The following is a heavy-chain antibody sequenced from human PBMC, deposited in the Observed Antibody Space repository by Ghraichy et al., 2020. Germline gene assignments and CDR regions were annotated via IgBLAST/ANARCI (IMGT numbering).Heavy chain of an antibody. CDR3: ARGHPEAHYYYYYMDV. CDR1: GYTFTSYG. V-gene: IGHV1-18*04. J-gene: IGHJ6*03. D-gene: IGHD1-14*01. CDR2: ISAYNGNT. Sequence: ASVKVSCKASGYTFTSYGISWVRQAPGQGLEWMGWISAYNGNTNYAQKLQGRVTMTTDTSTSTAYMELRSLRSDDTAVYYCARGHPEAHYYYYYMDVWGKGTTVTVSS.